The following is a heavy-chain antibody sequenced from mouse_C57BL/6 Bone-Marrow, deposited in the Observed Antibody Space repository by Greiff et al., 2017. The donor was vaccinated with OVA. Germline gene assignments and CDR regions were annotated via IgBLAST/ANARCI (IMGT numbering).Heavy chain of an antibody. CDR1: GYTFTSYW. CDR2: LDPSDSYT. D-gene: IGHD2-3*01. V-gene: IGHV1-50*01. J-gene: IGHJ3*01. CDR3: ARRGWLLPWFAY. Sequence: VQLQQPGAELVKPGASVKLSCKASGYTFTSYWMQWVNQRPGQGLEWIGELDPSDSYTNDNQKFKGKATLTVDTSSSTAYMQLSSLTSEDAAVYYCARRGWLLPWFAYWGQGTLVTVSA.